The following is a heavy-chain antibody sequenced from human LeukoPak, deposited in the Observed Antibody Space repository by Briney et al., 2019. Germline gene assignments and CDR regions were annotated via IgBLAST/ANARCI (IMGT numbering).Heavy chain of an antibody. Sequence: PGGSLGLSCAASGFTFSSYSMNWVRQAPGKGLEWVGRIKRKTDGGTTDYAAPVEGRFSISRDDSKNTLYLQMNSLKTEDTAVYYCTTLGAFDYWGQGTLVTVSS. CDR3: TTLGAFDY. D-gene: IGHD3-16*01. V-gene: IGHV3-15*01. J-gene: IGHJ4*02. CDR2: IKRKTDGGTT. CDR1: GFTFSSYS.